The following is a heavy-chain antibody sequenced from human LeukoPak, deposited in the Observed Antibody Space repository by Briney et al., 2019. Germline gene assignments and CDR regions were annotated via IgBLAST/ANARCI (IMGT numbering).Heavy chain of an antibody. J-gene: IGHJ3*02. V-gene: IGHV4-61*08. CDR2: IYYSGST. D-gene: IGHD5-24*01. Sequence: SETLSLTCTVSGGSISSGGYSWSWIRQPPGKGLEWIGYIYYSGSTNYNPSLKSRVTISVDTSKNQFSLKLSSVTAADTAVYYCAKAVDLATISVDIWGQGTMVTVSS. CDR3: AKAVDLATISVDI. CDR1: GGSISSGGYS.